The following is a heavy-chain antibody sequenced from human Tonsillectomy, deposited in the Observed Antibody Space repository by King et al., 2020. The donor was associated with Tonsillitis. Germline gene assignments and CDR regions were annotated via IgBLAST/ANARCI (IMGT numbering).Heavy chain of an antibody. D-gene: IGHD6-13*01. Sequence: VQLQESGPGLVKPSETLSLTCIVSGGSISSYYWSWIRQPPGKGLEWIGYIYYSGSTNYNPSLKSRVTISVDTSKNQFSLSLSSVTAADTAVYYCARGYSSSWLHFDYWGQGTLVTVSS. CDR2: IYYSGST. CDR3: ARGYSSSWLHFDY. CDR1: GGSISSYY. J-gene: IGHJ4*02. V-gene: IGHV4-59*01.